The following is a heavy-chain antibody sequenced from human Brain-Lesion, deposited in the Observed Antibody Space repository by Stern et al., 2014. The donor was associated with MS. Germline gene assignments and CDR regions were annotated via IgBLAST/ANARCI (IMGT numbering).Heavy chain of an antibody. V-gene: IGHV4-4*02. CDR3: ARFPASRPHVFDS. CDR1: GGSISSSNW. CDR2: SDHSGST. D-gene: IGHD6-13*01. J-gene: IGHJ4*02. Sequence: QLQLQESGPGLVKPSGTLSLTCAVSGGSISSSNWWSWVRQSPGKGLEWIGESDHSGSTIYNPSHKGRVPLSVAKPKTRFPLTLGSVPAADTAVYFCARFPASRPHVFDSWGQGTLVTVSS.